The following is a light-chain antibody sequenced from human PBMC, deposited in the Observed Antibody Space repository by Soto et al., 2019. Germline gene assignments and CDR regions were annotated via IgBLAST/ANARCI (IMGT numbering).Light chain of an antibody. CDR1: QGLSNY. CDR2: DAS. J-gene: IGKJ1*01. V-gene: IGKV1-27*01. Sequence: DIQMTQSPSSLSASVGDTVTISCRASQGLSNYLAWYQQKPGRLPQLLIFDASSLEPGVPSRFRGSRSGTDFILIINNLQPEDAATYYCQKYDSAPWTFGQGTKVQIK. CDR3: QKYDSAPWT.